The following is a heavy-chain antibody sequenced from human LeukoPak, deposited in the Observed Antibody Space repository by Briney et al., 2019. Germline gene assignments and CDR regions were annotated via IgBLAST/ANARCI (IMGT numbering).Heavy chain of an antibody. Sequence: LRLSCAASGFTFSSYAMHWVRQAPGKGLEWVAVISYDGSNKYYADSVKGRFTISRDNSKNTLYLQMNSLRAEDTAVYYCAKVNPALYYYGSGSYSDWGQGTLVTVSS. CDR2: ISYDGSNK. CDR3: AKVNPALYYYGSGSYSD. CDR1: GFTFSSYA. D-gene: IGHD3-10*01. V-gene: IGHV3-30-3*01. J-gene: IGHJ4*02.